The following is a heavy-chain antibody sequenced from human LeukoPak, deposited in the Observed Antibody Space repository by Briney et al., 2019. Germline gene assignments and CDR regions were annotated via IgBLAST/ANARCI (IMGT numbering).Heavy chain of an antibody. V-gene: IGHV3-23*01. CDR3: AREVAVAGSFDY. D-gene: IGHD6-19*01. CDR1: GFTLSSYE. Sequence: GGSLRLSCTGSGFTLSSYEMTWIRQAPGKGLEWVSSIDYSGDSPYYADSVKGRFTMSRDNAKNSLYLQMNSLRAEDTAVYYCAREVAVAGSFDYWGQGTLVTVSS. CDR2: IDYSGDSP. J-gene: IGHJ4*02.